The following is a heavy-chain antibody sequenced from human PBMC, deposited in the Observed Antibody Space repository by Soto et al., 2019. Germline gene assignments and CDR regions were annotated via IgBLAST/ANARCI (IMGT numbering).Heavy chain of an antibody. Sequence: GGSLRLSCAASGFTFSSYAMSWVRQAPGKGLEWVSAISGSGGSTYYADSVKGHVTISADKSISTAYLQWSSLKASDTAMYYCARHPIAVAGTGVDYWGQGTLVTVSS. CDR2: ISGSGGST. V-gene: IGHV3-23*01. J-gene: IGHJ4*02. CDR1: GFTFSSYA. D-gene: IGHD6-19*01. CDR3: ARHPIAVAGTGVDY.